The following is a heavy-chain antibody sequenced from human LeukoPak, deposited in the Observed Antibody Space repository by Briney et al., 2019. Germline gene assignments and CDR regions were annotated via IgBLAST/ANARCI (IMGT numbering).Heavy chain of an antibody. D-gene: IGHD4-17*01. V-gene: IGHV4-34*01. J-gene: IGHJ4*02. CDR3: TRMTTGHDY. CDR2: INHSGYT. CDR1: GVSFNDYY. Sequence: SETLSLTCAVSGVSFNDYYWSWARQTPGKGLEWIGEINHSGYTNDSPSLKSRVTISIDTSRKQFSLNLRSVTVADTGIYYCTRMTTGHDYWGQGTLVTVSS.